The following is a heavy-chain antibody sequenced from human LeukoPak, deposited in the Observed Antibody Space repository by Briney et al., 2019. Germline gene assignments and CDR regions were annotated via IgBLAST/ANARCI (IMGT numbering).Heavy chain of an antibody. D-gene: IGHD3-10*01. V-gene: IGHV1-46*01. CDR2: INPSGGST. CDR1: GYTFTSYY. Sequence: ASVKVSCKASGYTFTSYYMHWVRQAPEQGLEWMGIINPSGGSTSYAQKFQGRVTMTRDMSTSTVYMELSSLRSEDTAVYYCARGESYYGSNRYFDYWGQGTLVTVSS. CDR3: ARGESYYGSNRYFDY. J-gene: IGHJ4*02.